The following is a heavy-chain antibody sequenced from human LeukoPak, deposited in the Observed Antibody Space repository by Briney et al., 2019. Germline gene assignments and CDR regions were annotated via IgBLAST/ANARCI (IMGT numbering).Heavy chain of an antibody. V-gene: IGHV1-69*13. CDR1: GGTFSSYA. D-gene: IGHD2-21*01. CDR2: IIPIFGTA. J-gene: IGHJ3*02. Sequence: SVKVSCKASGGTFSSYAISWVRQAPGQGLEWMGGIIPIFGTANYAQKFQGRVTITADESTSTAYMELSSLRSEDTAVYYCASLVAVVNPLSGDAFDIWGQGTMVTVSS. CDR3: ASLVAVVNPLSGDAFDI.